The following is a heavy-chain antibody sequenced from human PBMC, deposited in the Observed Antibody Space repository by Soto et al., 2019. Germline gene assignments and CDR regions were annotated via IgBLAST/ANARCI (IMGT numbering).Heavy chain of an antibody. CDR2: IYYSGST. J-gene: IGHJ4*02. CDR3: ARGMYYYDSSGYYPHYYFDY. CDR1: GGSISSGSYY. Sequence: SETLSLTCTVSGGSISSGSYYWSWIRQHPGKGLEWIGYIYYSGSTYYNPSLKSRVTISVDTSKNQFSLKLSSVTAADTAVYYCARGMYYYDSSGYYPHYYFDYWGQGTLVTVSS. V-gene: IGHV4-31*03. D-gene: IGHD3-22*01.